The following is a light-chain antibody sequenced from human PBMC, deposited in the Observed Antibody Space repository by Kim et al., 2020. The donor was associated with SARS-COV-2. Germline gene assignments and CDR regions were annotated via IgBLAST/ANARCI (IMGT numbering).Light chain of an antibody. CDR1: SINFGSYNY. V-gene: IGLV2-11*03. CDR2: DVI. Sequence: GQAITISCTGPSINFGSYNYVSWYRQHPGKAPKLLIYDVISRPSGVPDRFSGSKSGNTASLTISGLQAEDEADYYCCTYAGDYTWVFGGGTQLTIL. J-gene: IGLJ3*02. CDR3: CTYAGDYTWV.